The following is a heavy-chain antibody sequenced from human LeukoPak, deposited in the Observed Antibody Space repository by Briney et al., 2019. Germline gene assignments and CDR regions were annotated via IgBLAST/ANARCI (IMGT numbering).Heavy chain of an antibody. CDR2: IGGSGAGT. CDR3: ATTLHSGYYDLY. V-gene: IGHV3-23*01. D-gene: IGHD3-22*01. CDR1: GFTFSSSA. J-gene: IGHJ4*02. Sequence: GGSLRLSCAASGFTFSSSAMSWVRQAPGKGLEWASGIGGSGAGTYYAVSVKGRFTISRDNSKNTLYLQMNSLRAEDTAVYYCATTLHSGYYDLYWGQGTLVTVSS.